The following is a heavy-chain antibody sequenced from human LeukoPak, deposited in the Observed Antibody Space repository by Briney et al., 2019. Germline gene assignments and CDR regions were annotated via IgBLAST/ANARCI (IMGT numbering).Heavy chain of an antibody. CDR1: GFTSSRYT. D-gene: IGHD3-10*01. Sequence: GGSLRLSCVASGFTSSRYTMHWVRQSPGKGLEWVAVISLDRVTTFYADSVKGRFTISRDNSKNTLYLQMNSLRAEDTAVYYCAKDNAYYYADYWGQGTLVTVAS. J-gene: IGHJ4*02. CDR2: ISLDRVTT. CDR3: AKDNAYYYADY. V-gene: IGHV3-30-3*01.